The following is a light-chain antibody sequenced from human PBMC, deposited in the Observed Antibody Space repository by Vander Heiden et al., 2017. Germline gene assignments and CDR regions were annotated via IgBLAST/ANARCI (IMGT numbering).Light chain of an antibody. V-gene: IGKV1-33*01. J-gene: IGKJ4*01. Sequence: DIQMTQSPSSLSASVGDRVTITCQASHDINNHLNWYQQKPGKAPELLIYDVSNLKTGVPPRSSGGKSGTDFTFTISSLQPEDIATYYCQQFENFPLTFGGGTRVELK. CDR2: DVS. CDR1: HDINNH. CDR3: QQFENFPLT.